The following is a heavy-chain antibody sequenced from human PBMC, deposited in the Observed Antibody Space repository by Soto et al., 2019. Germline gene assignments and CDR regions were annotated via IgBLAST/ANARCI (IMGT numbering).Heavy chain of an antibody. V-gene: IGHV3-11*01. CDR3: ARDPRYCRHVSCFNSYYYYYMDV. CDR1: GFTFSDYY. J-gene: IGHJ6*03. CDR2: ISSSGSTT. Sequence: QVQLVESGGGLVKPGGSLRLSCAASGFTFSDYYMSWIRQAPGKGLEWVSHISSSGSTTFYADSVKGRFTISRDNAKKSLYLQMNSLRAEDTAVYYCARDPRYCRHVSCFNSYYYYYMDVWGKGTTVTVSS. D-gene: IGHD2-15*01.